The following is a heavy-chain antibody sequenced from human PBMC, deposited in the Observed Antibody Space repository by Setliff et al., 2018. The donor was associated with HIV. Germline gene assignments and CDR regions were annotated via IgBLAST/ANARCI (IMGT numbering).Heavy chain of an antibody. CDR1: GNTFSSHY. CDR3: ARGGWSGGGPLHYSYYYLDV. V-gene: IGHV1-69*13. CDR2: LISMFKIP. D-gene: IGHD2-15*01. J-gene: IGHJ6*02. Sequence: SVKVSCKASGNTFSSHYMHWVRQAPGKGLEWMGGLISMFKIPQIAQKFQGRVTITADESTSTAYMGLSSLTSEDTAVYYCARGGWSGGGPLHYSYYYLDVWGQGTAVTVSS.